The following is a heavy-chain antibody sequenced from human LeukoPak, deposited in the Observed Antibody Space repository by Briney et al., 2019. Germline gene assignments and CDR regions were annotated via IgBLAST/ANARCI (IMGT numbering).Heavy chain of an antibody. V-gene: IGHV1-2*02. CDR3: ARDYGLYYDILTGYYTPRGDY. D-gene: IGHD3-9*01. Sequence: GASVKVSCKASGYTFTGYYMHWVRQAPGQGLEWMGWINPNSGGTNYAQKFQGRVTMTRDTSISTAYMELRSLRSDDTAVYYCARDYGLYYDILTGYYTPRGDYWGQGTLVTVSS. CDR1: GYTFTGYY. J-gene: IGHJ4*02. CDR2: INPNSGGT.